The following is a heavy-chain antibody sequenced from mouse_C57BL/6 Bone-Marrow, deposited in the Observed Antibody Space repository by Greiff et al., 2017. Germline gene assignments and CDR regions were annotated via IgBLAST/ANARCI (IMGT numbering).Heavy chain of an antibody. Sequence: VQLQQSGAELMKPGASVKLSCKATGYTFTGYWIEWVKQRPGHGLAWIGEILPGSGSTNYNEKFKGKATFTAATSSNTASMQLSSLTTEDSAIYYCARGVYYGYDGVDLYAMDYWGQGTSVTVSS. CDR3: ARGVYYGYDGVDLYAMDY. CDR2: ILPGSGST. CDR1: GYTFTGYW. J-gene: IGHJ4*01. D-gene: IGHD2-2*01. V-gene: IGHV1-9*01.